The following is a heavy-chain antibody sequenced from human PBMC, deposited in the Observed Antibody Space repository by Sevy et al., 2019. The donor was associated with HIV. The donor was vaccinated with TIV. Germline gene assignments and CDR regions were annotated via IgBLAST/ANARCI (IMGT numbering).Heavy chain of an antibody. CDR3: ARSPGGDYVWGSYRNYGMDV. CDR1: GFTFSSYA. D-gene: IGHD3-16*02. Sequence: GGSLRLCCAASGFTFSSYAMHWVRQAPGKGLEWVAVISYDGSNKYYADSVKGRFTISRDNSKNTLYLQMNSLRAEDTAVYYCARSPGGDYVWGSYRNYGMDVWGQGTTVTVSS. V-gene: IGHV3-30-3*01. CDR2: ISYDGSNK. J-gene: IGHJ6*02.